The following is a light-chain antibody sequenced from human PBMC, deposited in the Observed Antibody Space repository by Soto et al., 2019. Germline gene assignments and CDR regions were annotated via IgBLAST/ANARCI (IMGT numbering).Light chain of an antibody. CDR2: GAS. CDR1: QSVSSSY. CDR3: QQYGSSPQT. J-gene: IGKJ1*01. Sequence: EIVLPQSPATLSMSPGERATLSCRASQSVSSSYLAWYQQKPGQAPRLLIYGASSRATGIPDRFSGSGSGTDFTLTISRLEPEDFAVYYCQQYGSSPQTFGQGTKVDI. V-gene: IGKV3-20*01.